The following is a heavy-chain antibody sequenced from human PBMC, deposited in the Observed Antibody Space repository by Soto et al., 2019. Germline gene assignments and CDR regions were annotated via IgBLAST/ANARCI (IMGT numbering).Heavy chain of an antibody. D-gene: IGHD3-10*01. J-gene: IGHJ3*02. Sequence: GGSLRLSCAASGFNFNDYAMSWVRQAPGKGLEWVSAISGSGGSTYYADSVKGRFTISRDNSKNTLYPQMNSLRAEDTAVYYCAKHRAADGDNLFLVLSDAFDIRGQGTMVTVSS. V-gene: IGHV3-23*01. CDR2: ISGSGGST. CDR1: GFNFNDYA. CDR3: AKHRAADGDNLFLVLSDAFDI.